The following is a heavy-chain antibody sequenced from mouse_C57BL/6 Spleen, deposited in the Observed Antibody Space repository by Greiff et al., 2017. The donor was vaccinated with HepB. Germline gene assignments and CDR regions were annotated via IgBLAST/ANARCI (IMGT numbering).Heavy chain of an antibody. Sequence: EVMLVESGGGLVQPGGSLKLSCAASGFTFSDYGMAWVRQAPRKGPEWVAFISNLAYSIYYADTVTGRFTISRENAKNTLYLEMSSLRSEDTAMYYCARRYSSYWYFDVWGTETTVTVSS. CDR2: ISNLAYSI. V-gene: IGHV5-15*01. J-gene: IGHJ1*03. CDR1: GFTFSDYG. D-gene: IGHD2-5*01. CDR3: ARRYSSYWYFDV.